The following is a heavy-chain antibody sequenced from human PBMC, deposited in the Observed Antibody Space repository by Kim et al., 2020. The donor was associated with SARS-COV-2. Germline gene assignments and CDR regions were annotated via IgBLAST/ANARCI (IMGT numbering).Heavy chain of an antibody. D-gene: IGHD6-25*01. CDR1: GYSFTNYW. Sequence: GESLKISCKASGYSFTNYWIAWVRQMPGKGPEWMGIIYPGEPDTRYSPSFQGQVTIWADNSITTAYLQWSTLRASDGATYYCARLAPPHGTSGLGSYYYYAMDVWGQGTTVTVSS. CDR3: ARLAPPHGTSGLGSYYYYAMDV. J-gene: IGHJ6*02. V-gene: IGHV5-51*01. CDR2: IYPGEPDT.